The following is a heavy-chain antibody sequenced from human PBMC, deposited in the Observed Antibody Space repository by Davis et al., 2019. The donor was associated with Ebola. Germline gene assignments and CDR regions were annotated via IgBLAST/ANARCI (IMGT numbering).Heavy chain of an antibody. Sequence: PGGSLRLSCAASGFTVSSNYMSWVRQAPGKGLEWVSVIYSGGSTYYADSVKGRFTISRDNSKNTLYLQMNSLRAEDTAVYYCARIRGSSGYYYYYMDVWGKGTTVTVSS. CDR1: GFTVSSNY. V-gene: IGHV3-53*01. D-gene: IGHD3-22*01. CDR3: ARIRGSSGYYYYYMDV. CDR2: IYSGGST. J-gene: IGHJ6*03.